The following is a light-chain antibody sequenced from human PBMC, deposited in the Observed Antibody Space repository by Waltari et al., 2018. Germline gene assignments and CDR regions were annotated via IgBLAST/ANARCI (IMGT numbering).Light chain of an antibody. V-gene: IGKV3-15*01. CDR2: GAS. Sequence: EIVMTQSPASLSVSPGERATLSCRASQSVARNLAWYQHKPGQAPRLLGYGASTRATGIPARFSGSGSGTEFTLTISSLQSEDFAVYYCQQSNNWYTFGQGTKLEIK. J-gene: IGKJ2*01. CDR3: QQSNNWYT. CDR1: QSVARN.